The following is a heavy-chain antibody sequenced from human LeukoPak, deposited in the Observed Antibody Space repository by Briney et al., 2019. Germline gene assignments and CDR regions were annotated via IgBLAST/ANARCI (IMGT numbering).Heavy chain of an antibody. CDR3: ARKATTGPTKAAFDI. CDR2: INHSGST. D-gene: IGHD4-17*01. Sequence: SETLSLTCAVYGGSFSGYYWSWIRQPPGKGLEWIGEINHSGSTNYNPSLKSRVTISVDTSKNQFSLKLSSVTAADTAVYYCARKATTGPTKAAFDIWGQGTMVTVST. V-gene: IGHV4-34*01. CDR1: GGSFSGYY. J-gene: IGHJ3*02.